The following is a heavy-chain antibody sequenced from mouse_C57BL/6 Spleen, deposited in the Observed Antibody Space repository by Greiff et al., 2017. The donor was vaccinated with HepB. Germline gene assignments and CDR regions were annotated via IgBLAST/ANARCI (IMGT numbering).Heavy chain of an antibody. CDR2: IDPSDSYT. CDR3: VNWDWFAY. D-gene: IGHD4-1*02. V-gene: IGHV1-59*01. Sequence: VQLQQSGAELVRPGTSVKLSCKASGYTFTSYWMHWVKQRPGQGLEWIGVIDPSDSYTNYNQKFKGKATLTVDTSSSTAYMQLSSLTSEDSAVYYCVNWDWFAYWGQGTLVTVSA. J-gene: IGHJ3*01. CDR1: GYTFTSYW.